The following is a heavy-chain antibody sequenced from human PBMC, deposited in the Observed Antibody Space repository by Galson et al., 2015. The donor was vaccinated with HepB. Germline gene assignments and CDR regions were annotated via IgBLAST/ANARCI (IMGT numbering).Heavy chain of an antibody. CDR3: AANGYSYGYSRGYYYYGMDV. CDR2: ISASSGTM. J-gene: IGHJ6*02. Sequence: SLRPSCAASGFSFSSYGINWVRQAPGKGLECISYISASSGTMYYADSVKGRFTISRDNVKNSLSLQMNSLRAEDTAVYYCAANGYSYGYSRGYYYYGMDVWGQGTTVTVSS. CDR1: GFSFSSYG. D-gene: IGHD5-18*01. V-gene: IGHV3-48*01.